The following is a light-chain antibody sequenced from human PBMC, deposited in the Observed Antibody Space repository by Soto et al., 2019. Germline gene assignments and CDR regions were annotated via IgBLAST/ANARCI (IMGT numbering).Light chain of an antibody. Sequence: AIRMTQSPSSISASTGDRVTITCRASQGISSFLAWYQQKPGKAPKLLIYAAATLQRGAPSRFSASGSGTEFTLTISRLQFEDFATYFCQQYLSYPYTFGQGTKLEI. V-gene: IGKV1-8*01. J-gene: IGKJ2*01. CDR1: QGISSF. CDR2: AAA. CDR3: QQYLSYPYT.